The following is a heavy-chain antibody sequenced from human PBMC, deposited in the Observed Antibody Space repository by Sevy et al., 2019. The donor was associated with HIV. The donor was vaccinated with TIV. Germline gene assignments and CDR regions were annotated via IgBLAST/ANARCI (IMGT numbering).Heavy chain of an antibody. D-gene: IGHD2-2*01. CDR2: ISYDGSNK. V-gene: IGHV3-30*04. Sequence: GGSLRLSCAASGFTFSSYAMHWVRQAPGKGLEWVAVISYDGSNKYYADSVKGRFTISRDNSKNTLYLQMNSLRAEDTAVYYCARGRRYCSSTSCFHQIYYYYGMDVWGQGTTVTVSS. CDR3: ARGRRYCSSTSCFHQIYYYYGMDV. CDR1: GFTFSSYA. J-gene: IGHJ6*02.